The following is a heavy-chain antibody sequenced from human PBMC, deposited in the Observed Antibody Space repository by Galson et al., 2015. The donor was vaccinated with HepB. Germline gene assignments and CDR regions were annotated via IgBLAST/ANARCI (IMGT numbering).Heavy chain of an antibody. V-gene: IGHV1-46*01. Sequence: SVKVSCKASGYILTNYHMQWVRQAPGQGLEWLGIINPNGGSTTYAQKFQGRVTMTRDTATSTVFMELSSLRSEDTANYYCAMLQWRISQRGVDYWGQGTLVTVSP. CDR1: GYILTNYH. J-gene: IGHJ4*02. CDR3: AMLQWRISQRGVDY. D-gene: IGHD6-19*01. CDR2: INPNGGST.